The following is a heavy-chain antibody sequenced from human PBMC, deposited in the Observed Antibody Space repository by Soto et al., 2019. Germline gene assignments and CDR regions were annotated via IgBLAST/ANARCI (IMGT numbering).Heavy chain of an antibody. Sequence: QVQLVQSGAEVKKPGASVKVSCKASGYTFTGYYMHWVRQAPGQGLEWMGWINPNSGCTNYAQKFQGRVTMTRDTSISRDYMELSRLRSDDTAVYYCARVNLPGPTYYDSSGYYRVSMEFDPWGQGTLVTVSS. CDR3: ARVNLPGPTYYDSSGYYRVSMEFDP. V-gene: IGHV1-2*02. CDR1: GYTFTGYY. CDR2: INPNSGCT. D-gene: IGHD3-22*01. J-gene: IGHJ5*02.